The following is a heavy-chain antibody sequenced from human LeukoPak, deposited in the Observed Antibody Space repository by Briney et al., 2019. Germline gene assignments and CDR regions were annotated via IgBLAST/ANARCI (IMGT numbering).Heavy chain of an antibody. CDR3: ASGGSGITGTTSSRSAFDI. J-gene: IGHJ3*02. Sequence: SVKVSCKASGGTFSSYAISWVRQAPGQGLEWMGGIIPIFGTANYAQKFQGRVTITTDESTSTAYMELSSLRSEDTAVYYCASGGSGITGTTSSRSAFDIWGQGTMVTVSS. CDR1: GGTFSSYA. D-gene: IGHD1-7*01. CDR2: IIPIFGTA. V-gene: IGHV1-69*05.